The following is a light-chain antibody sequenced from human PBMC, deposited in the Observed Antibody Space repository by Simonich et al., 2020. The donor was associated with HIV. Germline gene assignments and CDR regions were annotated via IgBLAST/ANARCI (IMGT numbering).Light chain of an antibody. V-gene: IGLV2-23*01. CDR1: SSDVWSYNL. Sequence: QSALTQPASVSGSPGQSITISCTGTSSDVWSYNLVSWYQQNPGKAPKLMIYEGSKRPSGVSNRFSGSKSGNTASLTISGLQAEDEADYYCCSYAGSSTVVFGGGTKLTVL. CDR2: EGS. J-gene: IGLJ2*01. CDR3: CSYAGSSTVV.